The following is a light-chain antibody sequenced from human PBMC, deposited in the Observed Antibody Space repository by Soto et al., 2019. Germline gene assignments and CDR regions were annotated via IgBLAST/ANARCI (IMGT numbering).Light chain of an antibody. CDR2: DAS. CDR1: LSVSVY. V-gene: IGKV3-11*01. CDR3: QLYGISPH. Sequence: VVLTQSPSALSLSPGERATLSCRTSLSVSVYLDWYQQKPGQAPRLLISDASNRATGIPARFSGSGSGTDFTLTISSLEPEDFAVYYCQLYGISPHFGQGTRLEIK. J-gene: IGKJ5*01.